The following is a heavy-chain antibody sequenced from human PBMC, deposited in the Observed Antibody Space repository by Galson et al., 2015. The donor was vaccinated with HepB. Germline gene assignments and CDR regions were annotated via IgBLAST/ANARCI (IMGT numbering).Heavy chain of an antibody. Sequence: SVTVSCKVSGYTLTELSMHWVRQAPGKGLEWMGGFDPEDGETIYAQKFQGRVTMAEDTSTDTAYMELSSLRSEDTAVYYCATPSHPAPAGRYLSYYYYGMDVWGQGTTVTVSS. V-gene: IGHV1-24*01. CDR3: ATPSHPAPAGRYLSYYYYGMDV. CDR2: FDPEDGET. D-gene: IGHD6-13*01. J-gene: IGHJ6*02. CDR1: GYTLTELS.